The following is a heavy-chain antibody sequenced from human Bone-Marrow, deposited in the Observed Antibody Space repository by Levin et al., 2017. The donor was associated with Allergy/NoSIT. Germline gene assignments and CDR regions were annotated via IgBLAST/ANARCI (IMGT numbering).Heavy chain of an antibody. V-gene: IGHV3-48*02. Sequence: SCAASGFTFSSYSMNWVRQAPGKGLEWVSYISSSSSTIYYADSVKGRFTISRDNAKNSLYLQMNSLRDEDTAVYYCARGIDIMTGYSRLASETFDYWGQGTLVTVSS. CDR1: GFTFSSYS. D-gene: IGHD3-9*01. CDR3: ARGIDIMTGYSRLASETFDY. CDR2: ISSSSSTI. J-gene: IGHJ4*02.